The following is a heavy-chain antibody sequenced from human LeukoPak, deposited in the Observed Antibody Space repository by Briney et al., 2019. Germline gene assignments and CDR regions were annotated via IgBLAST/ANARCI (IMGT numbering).Heavy chain of an antibody. D-gene: IGHD3-10*01. CDR1: GYSFADYW. CDR3: ARSDQLRWFGDPRRPYYYGMDV. CDR2: IYPGDSDT. V-gene: IGHV5-51*01. J-gene: IGHJ6*02. Sequence: GESLKISCKASGYSFADYWIGWVRQMPGKGLEWMGIIYPGDSDTRYSPSFLSQVTISADKSIRTAYLQWSSLKASDTAMYYCARSDQLRWFGDPRRPYYYGMDVWGQGTTVTVSS.